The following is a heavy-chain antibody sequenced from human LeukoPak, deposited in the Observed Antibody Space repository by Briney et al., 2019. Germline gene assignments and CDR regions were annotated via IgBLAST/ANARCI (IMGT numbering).Heavy chain of an antibody. V-gene: IGHV4-59*01. J-gene: IGHJ3*02. D-gene: IGHD3-16*01. Sequence: PSETLSLTCTVSGGSIKSYYWSWIRQPPGKGLEWIGYIYYSGSTNYNPSLRSRVTISVETSKNQFSLKLSSVTAADTAVYYCARRPDWGAFDIWGQGTMVTVSS. CDR2: IYYSGST. CDR1: GGSIKSYY. CDR3: ARRPDWGAFDI.